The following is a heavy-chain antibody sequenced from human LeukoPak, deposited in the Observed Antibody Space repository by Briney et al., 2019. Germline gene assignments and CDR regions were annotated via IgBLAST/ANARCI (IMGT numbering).Heavy chain of an antibody. CDR2: ISGSGGST. V-gene: IGHV3-23*01. D-gene: IGHD3-3*01. CDR3: AKGLQTVLRFLEWPNDAFDI. Sequence: GGSLRLSCAASGFTFSSYAMSWVRQAPGKGLECVSAISGSGGSTYYADSVKGRFTISRDNSKNTLYLQMNSLRAEDTAVYYCAKGLQTVLRFLEWPNDAFDIWGQGTMVTVSS. J-gene: IGHJ3*02. CDR1: GFTFSSYA.